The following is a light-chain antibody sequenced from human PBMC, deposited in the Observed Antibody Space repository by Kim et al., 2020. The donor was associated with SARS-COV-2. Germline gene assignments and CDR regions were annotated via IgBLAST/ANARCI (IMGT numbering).Light chain of an antibody. CDR3: QVWDSSTDQVL. CDR2: YDS. CDR1: NIGTKS. Sequence: SYELTQPPSVSMAPVETARITCDGDNIGTKSVYWYQQKAGQTPVLLIYYDSRRPSGIPERFSGSNSGNTATLTVSRVEAGDEADYYCQVWDSSTDQVLFG. V-gene: IGLV3-21*04. J-gene: IGLJ3*02.